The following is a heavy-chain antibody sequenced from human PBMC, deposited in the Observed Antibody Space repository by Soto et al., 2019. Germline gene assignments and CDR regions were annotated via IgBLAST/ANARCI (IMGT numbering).Heavy chain of an antibody. Sequence: GGALRVSGAASVFTFSIYAMSWVRQGPGKGLEWVASISGSGGNTYYADSVKGRFTISRDNSKNTLYLQMNSLRAEDTAVYYCARPVGDGQPSAGGSYGMDVWGQGTPVTVSS. CDR1: VFTFSIYA. J-gene: IGHJ6*02. CDR3: ARPVGDGQPSAGGSYGMDV. CDR2: ISGSGGNT. D-gene: IGHD3-16*01. V-gene: IGHV3-23*01.